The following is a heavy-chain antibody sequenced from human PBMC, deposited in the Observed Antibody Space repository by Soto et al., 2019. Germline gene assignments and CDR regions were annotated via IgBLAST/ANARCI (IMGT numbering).Heavy chain of an antibody. CDR1: GGSISSYY. CDR3: ARRPGPLTVTTVSDAFDI. V-gene: IGHV4-59*08. J-gene: IGHJ3*02. CDR2: IYYSGST. Sequence: QVQLQESGPGLVKPSETLSLTCTVSGGSISSYYWSWIRQPPGKGLEWIGYIYYSGSTNYNPSLKSRVTISVDTSKNQFSLKLSSVTAADTAVYYCARRPGPLTVTTVSDAFDIWGQGTMVTVSS. D-gene: IGHD4-17*01.